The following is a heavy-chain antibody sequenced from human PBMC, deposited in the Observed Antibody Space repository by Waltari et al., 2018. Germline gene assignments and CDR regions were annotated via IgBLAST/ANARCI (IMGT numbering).Heavy chain of an antibody. D-gene: IGHD3-16*01. J-gene: IGHJ4*02. CDR2: IYSGGST. CDR1: RFTVSSNY. CDR3: ARELHGKRSLGETNDYFDY. Sequence: EVQLVESGGGLIQPGGSLRLSCAASRFTVSSNYMSWDLQAPGKGLEWVSVIYSGGSTYYADSVKGRFTISRDNSKNTLYLQMNSLRAEDTAVYYCARELHGKRSLGETNDYFDYWGQGTLVTVSS. V-gene: IGHV3-53*01.